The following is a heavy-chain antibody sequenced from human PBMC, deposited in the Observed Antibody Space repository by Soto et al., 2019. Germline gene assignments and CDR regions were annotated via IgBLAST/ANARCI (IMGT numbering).Heavy chain of an antibody. V-gene: IGHV3-30-3*01. D-gene: IGHD6-13*01. CDR1: GFTFSSYA. CDR3: ARDRVSGLAAAGAYYFDY. CDR2: ISYDGSNK. J-gene: IGHJ4*02. Sequence: QVQLVESGGGVVQPGRSLRLSCAASGFTFSSYAMHWVRQAPGKGLVWVAVISYDGSNKYYADSVKGRFTISRDNSNNPLYLEMNSMRAEDTGVYYCARDRVSGLAAAGAYYFDYWGQGTLVTVSS.